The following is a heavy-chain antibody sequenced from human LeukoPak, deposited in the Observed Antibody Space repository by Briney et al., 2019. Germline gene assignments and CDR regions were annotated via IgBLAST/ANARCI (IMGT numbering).Heavy chain of an antibody. J-gene: IGHJ6*04. V-gene: IGHV3-66*01. CDR1: GFTVSSNH. CDR2: IYSDGST. D-gene: IGHD3-10*02. Sequence: GGSLRLSCAASGFTVSSNHMSWVRQAPGKGLEWVSVIYSDGSTYYADSVKGRFTISRDISKNKMFLQMNSLRAEDTAVYYCAELGITMIGGVWGKGTTVTISS. CDR3: AELGITMIGGV.